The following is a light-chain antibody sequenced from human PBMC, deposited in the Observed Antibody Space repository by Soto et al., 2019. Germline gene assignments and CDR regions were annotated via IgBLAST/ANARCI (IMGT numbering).Light chain of an antibody. Sequence: ENVLTQSPGTLSLSPGERATLSCRASQSVSSSYLTWYQQKPGQAPRLLIYGASSRATDIPDRFSGSGSETDFTVTISRLEPEDFAVYYCQQYDSSPVTFGQGNKLEIK. J-gene: IGKJ2*01. V-gene: IGKV3-20*01. CDR2: GAS. CDR1: QSVSSSY. CDR3: QQYDSSPVT.